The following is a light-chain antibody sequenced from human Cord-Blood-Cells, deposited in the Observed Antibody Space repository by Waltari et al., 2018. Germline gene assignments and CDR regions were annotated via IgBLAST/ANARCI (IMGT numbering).Light chain of an antibody. CDR1: SSDVGSYNL. V-gene: IGLV2-23*01. Sequence: QSALTQPASVSGSPGQSITISCTGTSSDVGSYNLVSWYQQHPGNAPKLMIYEGSKRPSGVPNRFSGSESGSTASMTIAGVQAEDEADYYCCSYAGSSTWVCGGGTKLTVL. J-gene: IGLJ3*02. CDR2: EGS. CDR3: CSYAGSSTWV.